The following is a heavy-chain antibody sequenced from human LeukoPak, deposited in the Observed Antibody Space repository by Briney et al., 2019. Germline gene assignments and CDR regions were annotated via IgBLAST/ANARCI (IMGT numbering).Heavy chain of an antibody. CDR3: AKDRNVGLDAIDV. D-gene: IGHD3-10*02. V-gene: IGHV3-23*01. CDR1: GFTFSSYA. CDR2: ISGSGGST. Sequence: GGSLRLSCAASGFTFSSYAMSWVRQAPGKGLEWVSAISGSGGSTYYADSLKGRFTISRDNSKNTLFLQMNSLRPEDTAVYYCAKDRNVGLDAIDVWGQGTLVTVSS. J-gene: IGHJ3*01.